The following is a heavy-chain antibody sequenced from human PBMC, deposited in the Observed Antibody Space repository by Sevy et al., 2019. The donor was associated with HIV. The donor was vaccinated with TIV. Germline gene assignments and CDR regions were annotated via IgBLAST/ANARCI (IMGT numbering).Heavy chain of an antibody. Sequence: GGSLRLSCAASGFTFSSYAVTWVRQAPEKGLEWVSSISASGGYTYYADSVKGRFAISRDNSKNTVDLQMNSLRAEDTALYYCAKETTSGYFPWGQGTLVTVSS. V-gene: IGHV3-23*01. D-gene: IGHD3-3*01. CDR2: ISASGGYT. CDR1: GFTFSSYA. CDR3: AKETTSGYFP. J-gene: IGHJ5*02.